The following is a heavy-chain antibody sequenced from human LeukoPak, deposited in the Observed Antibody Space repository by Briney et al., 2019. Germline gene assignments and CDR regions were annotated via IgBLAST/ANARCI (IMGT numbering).Heavy chain of an antibody. CDR1: GGSFSGYY. V-gene: IGHV4-34*01. CDR3: ARGPARSRRYYYMDV. J-gene: IGHJ6*03. Sequence: SETLSLTCAVYGGSFSGYYWSWIRQPPGKGLEWIGEINHSGSTNYNPSLKSRVTISVDTSKNQFSLKLSSVTAADTAVYYCARGPARSRRYYYMDVWGKGTTVTVSS. CDR2: INHSGST.